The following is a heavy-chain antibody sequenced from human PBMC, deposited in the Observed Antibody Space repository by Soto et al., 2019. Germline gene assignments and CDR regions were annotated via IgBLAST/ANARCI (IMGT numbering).Heavy chain of an antibody. Sequence: ASVKVSCKASGYTFTSYDINWVRQATGQGLEWMGWMNPNSGNTGYAQKFQGRVTMTRNTSISTAYMQMNSLRAEDTAVYYCAKDPRGNGDVTHYYNGMDVWGQGTTVTVSS. CDR2: MNPNSGNT. CDR3: AKDPRGNGDVTHYYNGMDV. V-gene: IGHV1-8*01. CDR1: GYTFTSYD. D-gene: IGHD4-17*01. J-gene: IGHJ6*02.